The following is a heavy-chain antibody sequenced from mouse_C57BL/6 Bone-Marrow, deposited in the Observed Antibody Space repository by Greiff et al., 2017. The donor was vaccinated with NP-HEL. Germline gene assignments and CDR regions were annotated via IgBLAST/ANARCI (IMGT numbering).Heavy chain of an antibody. D-gene: IGHD2-4*01. Sequence: EVKLVEPEGGLVQPGSSMKLSCTASGFTFSDYSMAWVRQVPEKGLEWVANIYSDGSSTYYLDSLQRRFIITRDNAKNIQYLQRSSLKSEDTATYYDAREGGLRRRTYAMDYWGQGTSVTVSS. V-gene: IGHV5-16*01. CDR1: GFTFSDYS. J-gene: IGHJ4*01. CDR2: IYSDGSST. CDR3: AREGGLRRRTYAMDY.